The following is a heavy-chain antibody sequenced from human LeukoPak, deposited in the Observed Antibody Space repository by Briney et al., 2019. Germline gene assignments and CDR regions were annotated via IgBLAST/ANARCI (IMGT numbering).Heavy chain of an antibody. V-gene: IGHV3-66*01. J-gene: IGHJ6*02. CDR3: ARTLTIFGVVIIPYYYYGMDV. D-gene: IGHD3-3*01. CDR1: GFTVSSNC. Sequence: GGSLRLSCAASGFTVSSNCMSWVRQAPGKGLEWVSVIYSGGSTYYADSVKGRFTISRDNSKNTLYLQMNSLRAEDTAVYYCARTLTIFGVVIIPYYYYGMDVWGQGTTVTVSS. CDR2: IYSGGST.